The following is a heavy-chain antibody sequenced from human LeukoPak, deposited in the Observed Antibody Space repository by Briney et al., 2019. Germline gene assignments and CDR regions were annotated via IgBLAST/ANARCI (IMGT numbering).Heavy chain of an antibody. Sequence: GGSLRLSCAASGFNFSSYAMSWVRQAPGKGLEWASAISGSGDITYSADSVRGRFTISRDNSKNTIYLQMNRLRAEDTAVYYCVRDRTGHDAWGQGTLVTVSS. J-gene: IGHJ5*02. CDR3: VRDRTGHDA. CDR2: ISGSGDIT. CDR1: GFNFSSYA. V-gene: IGHV3-23*01.